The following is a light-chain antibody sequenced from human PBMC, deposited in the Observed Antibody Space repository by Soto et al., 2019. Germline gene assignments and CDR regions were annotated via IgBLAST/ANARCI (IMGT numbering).Light chain of an antibody. V-gene: IGKV3-15*01. Sequence: EIVMTQSPATLSVSPGERATLSCRASQSVSTNLAWYQQKPGQGPRRLIFGASTRAIGIPARFSGSGSGTDFTLTISSLQSEDFAVYYCQHYNELPLTFGGGTKVEIK. CDR2: GAS. J-gene: IGKJ4*01. CDR3: QHYNELPLT. CDR1: QSVSTN.